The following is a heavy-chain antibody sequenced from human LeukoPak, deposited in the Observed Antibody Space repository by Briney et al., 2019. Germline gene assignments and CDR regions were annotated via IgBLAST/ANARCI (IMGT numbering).Heavy chain of an antibody. Sequence: GGSLRLSCAASGFTFSSYGMHWVRQAPGKGLEWVAVISYDGSNYYCADSVKGRFTISRDNSKNTVFLQMNGLRAEDTAVYYGAKDGYSSGWPVDYWGQGTLVSVSS. D-gene: IGHD6-19*01. J-gene: IGHJ4*02. CDR3: AKDGYSSGWPVDY. V-gene: IGHV3-30*18. CDR2: ISYDGSNY. CDR1: GFTFSSYG.